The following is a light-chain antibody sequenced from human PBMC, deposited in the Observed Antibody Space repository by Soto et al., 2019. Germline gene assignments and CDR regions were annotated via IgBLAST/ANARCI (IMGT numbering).Light chain of an antibody. CDR3: MQALQIPIT. V-gene: IGKV2-28*01. J-gene: IGKJ5*01. CDR1: HSLLHTDVHHF. CDR2: LAS. Sequence: EIVMTQSPLSLPVSPGEPASISCRSIHSLLHTDVHHFLDWYLQKPGQSPQLLIYLASSRASGVPDRFSGSGSGTNFTLRISRVEAEDVGVYYCMQALQIPITFGQGTRLEIK.